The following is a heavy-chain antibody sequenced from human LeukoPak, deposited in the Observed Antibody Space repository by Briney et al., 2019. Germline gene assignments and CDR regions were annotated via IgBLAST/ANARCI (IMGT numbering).Heavy chain of an antibody. V-gene: IGHV4-59*01. CDR3: ASTSSPSGWYYYYGMDV. J-gene: IGHJ6*02. Sequence: SATLSLTCTVSGGSLSSYYWSWIRQPPGKGLEWIGYIYYSGSTNYNPSLKSRVTISVDTSKNQFSLKLSSVTAADTAVYYCASTSSPSGWYYYYGMDVWGQGTTVTVSS. CDR1: GGSLSSYY. D-gene: IGHD6-6*01. CDR2: IYYSGST.